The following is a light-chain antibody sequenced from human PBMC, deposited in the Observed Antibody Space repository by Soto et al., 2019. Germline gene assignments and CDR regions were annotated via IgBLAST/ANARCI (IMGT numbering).Light chain of an antibody. CDR2: GAS. J-gene: IGKJ5*01. V-gene: IGKV3-11*01. CDR3: QQRSDWPIT. Sequence: EIVLTQSPATLSLSPGERATLSCRASQSVASYLAWYQQKPGQAPSLLIYGASNRATGIPARFSGSGSGTDFTLTISSLEPEDFAVYYCQQRSDWPITFCQGTRLEIK. CDR1: QSVASY.